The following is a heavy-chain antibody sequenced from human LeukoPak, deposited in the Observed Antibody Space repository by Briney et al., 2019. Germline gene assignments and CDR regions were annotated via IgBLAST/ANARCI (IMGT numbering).Heavy chain of an antibody. J-gene: IGHJ4*02. CDR3: ARHSFLRFPLGY. Sequence: SETLSLTCSVSGGSISSSSHYWGWIRQPPGKGLEWIGSIYYSGSTYYNPSLKSRVTISVDTSKNQFSLKLSSVTAADTAVYYCARHSFLRFPLGYWGQGTLVTVSS. D-gene: IGHD3-3*01. V-gene: IGHV4-39*01. CDR1: GGSISSSSHY. CDR2: IYYSGST.